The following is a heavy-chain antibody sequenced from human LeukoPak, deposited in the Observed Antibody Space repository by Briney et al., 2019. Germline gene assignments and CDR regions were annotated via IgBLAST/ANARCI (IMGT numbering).Heavy chain of an antibody. CDR1: GFTFSSYA. D-gene: IGHD3-22*01. Sequence: GGSLRLSCAASGFTFSSYAMSWVRQAPGKGLEWVSFISPSGDRTSNADSVEGRFTISRDNTRNTLYLQMISLRDEDTGVYYCAIMHGYYDGSGFWVQWGQGTLVTVSS. J-gene: IGHJ4*02. CDR2: ISPSGDRT. CDR3: AIMHGYYDGSGFWVQ. V-gene: IGHV3-23*01.